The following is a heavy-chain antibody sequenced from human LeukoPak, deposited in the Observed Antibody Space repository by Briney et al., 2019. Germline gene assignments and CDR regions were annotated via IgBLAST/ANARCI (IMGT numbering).Heavy chain of an antibody. V-gene: IGHV3-30*18. Sequence: GGSLRLSCAASGFTFRSYGMHWVRQAPGKGLEWVAVIAYDGSKKYYADSVKGRFTISRDNSKQTMYLQMNSLRAEDTAVYYCAKERYKYFDYWGQGTLVTVPS. J-gene: IGHJ4*02. CDR2: IAYDGSKK. D-gene: IGHD1-14*01. CDR3: AKERYKYFDY. CDR1: GFTFRSYG.